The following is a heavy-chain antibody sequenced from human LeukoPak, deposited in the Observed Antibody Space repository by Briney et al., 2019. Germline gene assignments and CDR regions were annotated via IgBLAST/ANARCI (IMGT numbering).Heavy chain of an antibody. J-gene: IGHJ4*02. CDR3: ARADMALVPVFDF. CDR1: GFTFSSYE. CDR2: ISNNGRTI. D-gene: IGHD3-3*02. V-gene: IGHV3-48*03. Sequence: PGGSLRLSCAASGFTFSSYEVNWVRQAPGRGLEWVSYISNNGRTIYYADSVKGRFTISRDNAKKSLYLQMNSPKAEDTAVYYYARADMALVPVFDFWGQGTLVTVSS.